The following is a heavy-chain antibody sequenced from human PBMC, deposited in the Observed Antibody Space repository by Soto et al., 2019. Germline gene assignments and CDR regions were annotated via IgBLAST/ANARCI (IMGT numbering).Heavy chain of an antibody. CDR1: GGSISNNNYY. V-gene: IGHV4-39*01. D-gene: IGHD3-22*01. CDR2: IHYSGGT. J-gene: IGHJ4*02. CDR3: ARRGTYYFDSSGYYYPFDY. Sequence: QLQLQESGPGLVKPSETLSLTCTVSGGSISNNNYYWGWIRQPPGKGLEWIANIHYSGGTHYNPSLKSRVPVSLDTSKNQLSLKLSSVTAADTAVYYCARRGTYYFDSSGYYYPFDYWGQGTLVTVSS.